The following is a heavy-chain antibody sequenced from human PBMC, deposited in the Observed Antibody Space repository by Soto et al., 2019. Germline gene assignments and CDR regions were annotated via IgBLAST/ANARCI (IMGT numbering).Heavy chain of an antibody. CDR1: GGTFSSHV. CDR3: ARDLAFREGNISHLDY. V-gene: IGHV1-69*01. J-gene: IGHJ4*02. Sequence: QVQLVQSGAEVKKPGSSVKVSCKASGGTFSSHVFNWVRQAPGQGLEWMGGIMPIIGTANYAQKFQGRVTITADESTSTAYMERSSLRSEDTAVYYCARDLAFREGNISHLDYWGQGTLFTVSS. CDR2: IMPIIGTA. D-gene: IGHD3-3*02.